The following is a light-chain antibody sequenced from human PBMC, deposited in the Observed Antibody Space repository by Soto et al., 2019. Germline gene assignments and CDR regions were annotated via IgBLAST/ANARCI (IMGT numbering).Light chain of an antibody. CDR3: QQYDSYPFT. CDR1: QSINNW. J-gene: IGKJ4*01. V-gene: IGKV1-5*03. CDR2: KAS. Sequence: DIPMTQSPSTLSASEGDRVTITCRASQSINNWLAWYQQKPGKAPKLLISKASNLESGVPSRFSGTGSGTEFTLTISSLQPDDFASYYCQQYDSYPFTFGGGTKV.